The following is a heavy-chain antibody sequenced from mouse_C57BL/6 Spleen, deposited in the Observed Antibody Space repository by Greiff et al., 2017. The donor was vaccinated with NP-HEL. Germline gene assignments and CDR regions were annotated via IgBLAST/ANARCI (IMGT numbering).Heavy chain of an antibody. J-gene: IGHJ4*01. CDR2: IYPGDGDT. Sequence: VHLVESGPELVKPGASVKISCKASGYAFSSSWMNWVKQRPGKGLEWIGRIYPGDGDTNYNGKFKGKATLTADKSSSTAYMQLSSLTAEDSAVYFCARSTYYAMDYWGQGTSVTVSS. CDR1: GYAFSSSW. D-gene: IGHD5-1*01. CDR3: ARSTYYAMDY. V-gene: IGHV1-82*01.